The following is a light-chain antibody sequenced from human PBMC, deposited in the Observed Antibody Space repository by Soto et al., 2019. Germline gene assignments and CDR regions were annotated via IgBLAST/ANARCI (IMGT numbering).Light chain of an antibody. CDR2: AAS. CDR3: QQLNT. V-gene: IGKV1-9*01. CDR1: QGSSSY. J-gene: IGKJ3*01. Sequence: DIQLTQSPSFLSASVGDRVTMTCRASQGSSSYFAWYQQKPGKAPKLLIYAASTLQSGVPSRFSGSASGTEFTLTISSLQPEDSATYYCQQLNTFGPGTKVDI.